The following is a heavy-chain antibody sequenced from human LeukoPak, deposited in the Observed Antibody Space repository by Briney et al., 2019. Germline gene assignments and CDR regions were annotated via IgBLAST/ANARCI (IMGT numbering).Heavy chain of an antibody. CDR3: WYYYDSSNAVVNAFDI. CDR2: INPNSGGT. Sequence: ASVKVSCKASGYTFTAYYMHWVRQAPGQGLEWMGWINPNSGGTNYAQKFRGRVTMTRDTSISTAYMELSRLRSDDTAVYYCWYYYDSSNAVVNAFDIWGQGTMVTVSS. J-gene: IGHJ3*02. CDR1: GYTFTAYY. D-gene: IGHD3-22*01. V-gene: IGHV1-2*02.